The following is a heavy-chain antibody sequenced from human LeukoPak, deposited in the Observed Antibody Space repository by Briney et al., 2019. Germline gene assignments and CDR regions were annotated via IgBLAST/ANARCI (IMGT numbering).Heavy chain of an antibody. CDR2: ISGSGGST. CDR3: ANGGGWSSSPFDY. CDR1: GSTFDDYA. J-gene: IGHJ4*02. V-gene: IGHV3-23*01. D-gene: IGHD6-19*01. Sequence: PGGSLRLSCAASGSTFDDYAMSWVRQAPGKGLEWVSAISGSGGSTYYADSVKGRFTISRDNSKNTLYLQMNSLRAEDTAVYYCANGGGWSSSPFDYWGQGTLVTVSS.